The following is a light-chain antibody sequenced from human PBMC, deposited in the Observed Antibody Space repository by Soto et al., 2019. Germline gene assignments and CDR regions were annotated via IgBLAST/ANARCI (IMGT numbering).Light chain of an antibody. V-gene: IGKV1-5*03. CDR1: QYIHNY. J-gene: IGKJ1*01. CDR3: QQSNNYPWT. CDR2: EAA. Sequence: DLQMTQSPSTLSASVGDRVTITCRASQYIHNYLAWYQQKPGEAPKLLSYEAANLESGVPSRFSGSGTVTEFTLTISSLQPDDFAPYYGQQSNNYPWTCGQGTRVEI.